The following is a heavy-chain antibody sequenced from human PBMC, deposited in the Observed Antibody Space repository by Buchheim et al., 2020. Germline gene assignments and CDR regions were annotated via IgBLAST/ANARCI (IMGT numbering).Heavy chain of an antibody. D-gene: IGHD6-13*01. CDR2: IWYDGSNK. J-gene: IGHJ6*03. V-gene: IGHV3-33*01. CDR3: ARDPGYSSSWQQWLAGEYYYYMDV. Sequence: QVQLVESGGGVVQPGRSLRLSCAASGFTFSSYGMHWVRQAPGKGLEWVAVIWYDGSNKYYADSVKGRFTISRDNSKNTLYLQMNSLRAEDTAVYYCARDPGYSSSWQQWLAGEYYYYMDVWGKGTT. CDR1: GFTFSSYG.